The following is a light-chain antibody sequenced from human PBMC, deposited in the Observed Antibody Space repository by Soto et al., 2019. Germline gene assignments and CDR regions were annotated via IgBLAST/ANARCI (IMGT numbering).Light chain of an antibody. CDR2: GAS. CDR3: QQYGNSPLT. CDR1: QSGSGSY. V-gene: IGKV3-20*01. Sequence: EIVLTQSPGTLSLSPGGRATLSCRASQSGSGSYLAWYQQKPGQAPRLLISGASRRATGVPDRFSGSGSGTDFTLTISSLEPEDFAVYYCQQYGNSPLTFGGGTKVDIK. J-gene: IGKJ4*01.